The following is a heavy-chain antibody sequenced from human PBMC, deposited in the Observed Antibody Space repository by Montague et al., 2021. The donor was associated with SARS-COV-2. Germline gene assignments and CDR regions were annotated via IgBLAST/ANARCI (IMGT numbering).Heavy chain of an antibody. CDR1: GGSFSGYY. D-gene: IGHD2-21*01. CDR2: INHSGST. V-gene: IGHV4-34*01. J-gene: IGHJ4*02. CDR3: ARVSSILLWWAHDY. Sequence: SETLSLTCAVYGGSFSGYYWSWIRQPPGKGLEWIGEINHSGSTNYNPSLKSRVTISVDTSKNQFSLKLSSVTAADTAVYYCARVSSILLWWAHDYWGQGTLVTVSS.